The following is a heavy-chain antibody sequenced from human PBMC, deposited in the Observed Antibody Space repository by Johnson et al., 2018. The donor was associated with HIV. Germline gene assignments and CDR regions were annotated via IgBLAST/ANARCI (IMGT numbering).Heavy chain of an antibody. V-gene: IGHV3-30*04. CDR3: CYGSGTCDGPAFDI. CDR1: GFTFSSYA. J-gene: IGHJ3*02. CDR2: ISYDGSNK. Sequence: VQLVESGGGVVQPGRSLRLSCAASGFTFSSYAMHWVRQAPGKGLEWVAVISYDGSNKYYADSVKGRFTISRDNSKNTLYLQMNSLIPEDTAVYYCCYGSGTCDGPAFDIWGQGTVVIVSS. D-gene: IGHD3-10*01.